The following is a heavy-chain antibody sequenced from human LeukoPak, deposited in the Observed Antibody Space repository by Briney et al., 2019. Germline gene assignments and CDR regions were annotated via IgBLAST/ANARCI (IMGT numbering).Heavy chain of an antibody. D-gene: IGHD2-15*01. J-gene: IGHJ4*02. CDR3: ARAARGYCSGGSCYPSGPFY. Sequence: GASVKVSCKASGYTFTSYGISWVRQAPGQGLEWMGWMNPNCGNTGYAQKFQGRVTMTRNTSISTAYMELSSLRSEDTAVYYCARAARGYCSGGSCYPSGPFYWGQGTLVTVSS. V-gene: IGHV1-8*02. CDR2: MNPNCGNT. CDR1: GYTFTSYG.